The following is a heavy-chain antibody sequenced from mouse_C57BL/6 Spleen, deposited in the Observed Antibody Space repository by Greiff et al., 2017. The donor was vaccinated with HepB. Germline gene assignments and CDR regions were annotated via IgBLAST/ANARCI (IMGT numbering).Heavy chain of an antibody. J-gene: IGHJ2*01. CDR2: IDPSDSYT. CDR3: ATIYYGNYSLSY. Sequence: QVQLQQPGAELVRPGTSVKFSCKASGYTFTSYWMHWVKQRPGQGLEWIGVIDPSDSYTHYNQKFKGKATLTVDASSSTAYMQRSSLTSEDSAVYDCATIYYGNYSLSYWGQGTTLTVSS. V-gene: IGHV1-59*01. CDR1: GYTFTSYW. D-gene: IGHD2-1*01.